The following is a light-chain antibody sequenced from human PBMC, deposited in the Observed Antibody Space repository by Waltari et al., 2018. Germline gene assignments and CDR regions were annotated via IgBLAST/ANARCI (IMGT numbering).Light chain of an antibody. CDR3: MQGTHPMYT. CDR2: KVS. J-gene: IGKJ2*01. Sequence: VVMTQSPLSLPVTLGQPASISCRSSQSLVHSDGNTYLNWFQQRPGQSPRRLIYKVSNRDSGVPDRFSGSGSGTDFTLKISRVEAEDVGVYFCMQGTHPMYTFGQGTKLEIK. V-gene: IGKV2-30*02. CDR1: QSLVHSDGNTY.